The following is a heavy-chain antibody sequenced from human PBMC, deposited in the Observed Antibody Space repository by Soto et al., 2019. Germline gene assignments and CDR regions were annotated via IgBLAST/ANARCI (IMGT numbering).Heavy chain of an antibody. J-gene: IGHJ4*02. V-gene: IGHV3-30-3*01. CDR3: ARDYSNYVSFDY. D-gene: IGHD4-4*01. Sequence: QVPLVESGGGVVQPGRSLRLSCAASGFTFSSYAMHWVRQAPGKGLEWVAVISYDGSNKYYADSVKGRFTISRDNSKNTLYLQMNSLRAEDTAVYYCARDYSNYVSFDYWGQGTLVTVSS. CDR1: GFTFSSYA. CDR2: ISYDGSNK.